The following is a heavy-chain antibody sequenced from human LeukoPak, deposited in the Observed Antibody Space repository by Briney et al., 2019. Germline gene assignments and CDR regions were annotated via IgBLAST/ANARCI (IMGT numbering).Heavy chain of an antibody. CDR2: IYYSGST. V-gene: IGHV4-59*08. Sequence: SETLSLTCTVSGGSISSYYWSWIRQPPGKGLEWIGYIYYSGSTNYNPSLKSRVTISVDTSKNQFSLKLSSVTAADTAVYYCASTPFGESKRWFDPWGQGTLVTVSS. CDR3: ASTPFGESKRWFDP. CDR1: GGSISSYY. D-gene: IGHD3-10*01. J-gene: IGHJ5*02.